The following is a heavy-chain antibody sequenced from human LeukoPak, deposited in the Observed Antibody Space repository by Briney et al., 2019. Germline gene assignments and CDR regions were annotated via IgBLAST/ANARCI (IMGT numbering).Heavy chain of an antibody. CDR2: IYYSGST. D-gene: IGHD6-13*01. CDR3: ARAPGYSSSWYGYNWFDP. V-gene: IGHV4-31*03. Sequence: PSETLSLTCTVSGGSISSGGYYWSWIRQHPGKGLEWIGYIYYSGSTYYNPSLKSRVTISVDTSMNQFSLKLSSVTAADTAVYYCARAPGYSSSWYGYNWFDPWGQGTLVTVSS. CDR1: GGSISSGGYY. J-gene: IGHJ5*02.